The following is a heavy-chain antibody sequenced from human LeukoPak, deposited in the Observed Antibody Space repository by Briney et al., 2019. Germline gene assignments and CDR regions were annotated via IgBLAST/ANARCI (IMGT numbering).Heavy chain of an antibody. Sequence: GASVKVSCKASGGTFNRYAISWVRQAPGQGLEWMGGIIPILDTPNYARKFQGRVTITADESTSTAYMDLSSLRSEDTAVYYCASQRTEYCANITCPGEGDSWGQGTLVTVSS. CDR2: IIPILDTP. CDR1: GGTFNRYA. D-gene: IGHD2/OR15-2a*01. V-gene: IGHV1-69*13. CDR3: ASQRTEYCANITCPGEGDS. J-gene: IGHJ4*02.